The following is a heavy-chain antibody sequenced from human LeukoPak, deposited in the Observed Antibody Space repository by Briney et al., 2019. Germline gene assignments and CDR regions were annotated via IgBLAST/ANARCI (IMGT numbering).Heavy chain of an antibody. V-gene: IGHV3-30*18. CDR3: AKDMCSSTSCYRAFDY. CDR2: ISYDGSSK. CDR1: GFTFSSYG. Sequence: GRSLRLSCAASGFTFSSYGMHWVRQAPGKGLEWVAVISYDGSSKYYADSVKGRFTISRDNSKNTLHLQMNSLRAEDTAVYYCAKDMCSSTSCYRAFDYWGQGTLVTVSS. D-gene: IGHD2-2*01. J-gene: IGHJ4*02.